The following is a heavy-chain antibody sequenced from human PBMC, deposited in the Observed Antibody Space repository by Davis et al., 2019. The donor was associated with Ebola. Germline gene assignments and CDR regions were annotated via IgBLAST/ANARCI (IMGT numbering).Heavy chain of an antibody. Sequence: PSETLSLTCTVSGGSISSGSYYWSWIRQPAGKGLEWIGHIYTSGSTNYNPSRKSRVTISVDTSKNQFSLKLSSVTAADTAVYYCARRTNWGSGGNWFDPWGQGTLVTVSS. CDR1: GGSISSGSYY. CDR3: ARRTNWGSGGNWFDP. J-gene: IGHJ5*02. D-gene: IGHD3-10*01. CDR2: IYTSGST. V-gene: IGHV4-61*09.